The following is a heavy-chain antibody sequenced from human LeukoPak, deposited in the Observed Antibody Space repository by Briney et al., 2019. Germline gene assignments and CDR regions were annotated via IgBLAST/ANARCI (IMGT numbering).Heavy chain of an antibody. Sequence: SQTLSLTCAISGDSVSSNNAAWSWIRQSPSRGLEWLGRTYYRSKWYNDYAVSVKSRITINPDTSKNQFSLQLNSVTPEDTAVYYCARDNGPPVVVVAATVDDAFDIWGQGTMVTVSS. CDR1: GDSVSSNNAA. J-gene: IGHJ3*02. CDR2: TYYRSKWYN. CDR3: ARDNGPPVVVVAATVDDAFDI. D-gene: IGHD2-15*01. V-gene: IGHV6-1*01.